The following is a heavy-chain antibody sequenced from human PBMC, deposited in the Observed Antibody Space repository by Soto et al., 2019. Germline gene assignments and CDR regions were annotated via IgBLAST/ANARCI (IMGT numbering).Heavy chain of an antibody. V-gene: IGHV3-13*05. CDR2: ISAAGDP. Sequence: EVRLLEAGGGLVQPGGSLSLSCDACGFTFRNYDMQWVRKGTGTGLEWVSGISAAGDPDYANSVKGRFTISREKTQNSSFLLMNSLRGDDTAVYYCASTDRNFYGLDVWGQGAKVIVSS. CDR1: GFTFRNYD. CDR3: ASTDRNFYGLDV. J-gene: IGHJ6*02.